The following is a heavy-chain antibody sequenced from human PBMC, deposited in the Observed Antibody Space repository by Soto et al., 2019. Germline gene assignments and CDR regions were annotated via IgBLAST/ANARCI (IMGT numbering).Heavy chain of an antibody. CDR2: IKQDGSEK. D-gene: IGHD6-6*01. CDR1: GFTFRSYW. Sequence: GGSLRLSCAASGFTFRSYWMSWVRQAPGKGLEWVANIKQDGSEKYFVDSVKGRFTISRDNTKNSLDLQMNSLRAEDTAVYYCASLDYSRSMGNSYYYMGVWGKGTTVTVSS. J-gene: IGHJ6*03. V-gene: IGHV3-7*01. CDR3: ASLDYSRSMGNSYYYMGV.